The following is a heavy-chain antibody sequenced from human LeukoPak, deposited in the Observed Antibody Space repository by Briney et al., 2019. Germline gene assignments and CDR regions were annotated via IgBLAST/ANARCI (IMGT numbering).Heavy chain of an antibody. CDR1: GFTFSSYA. D-gene: IGHD3-22*01. V-gene: IGHV3-23*01. J-gene: IGHJ4*02. CDR3: AKDRTYYYGNSGYYSDY. CDR2: ISGSGDST. Sequence: GGSLRLSCAASGFTFSSYAMSWVRQAPGKGLEWVSAISGSGDSTYYADSVKGRFTISRDNSKNTLYLQMSSLSAEDTAVYYCAKDRTYYYGNSGYYSDYWGQGTLVTVSS.